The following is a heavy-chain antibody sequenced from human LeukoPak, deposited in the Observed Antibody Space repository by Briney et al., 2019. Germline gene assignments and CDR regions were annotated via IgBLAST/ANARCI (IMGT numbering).Heavy chain of an antibody. D-gene: IGHD1-7*01. CDR3: ATDRKRSKVTGTTY. CDR1: GYTLTELS. Sequence: ASVKVSCKVSGYTLTELSMHWVRQAPGKGLEWMGGFDPEDGETIYAQKFQGRVTMTEDTSTVTAYMELSSLRSEDTAVYYCATDRKRSKVTGTTYWGQGTLVTVSS. V-gene: IGHV1-24*01. CDR2: FDPEDGET. J-gene: IGHJ4*02.